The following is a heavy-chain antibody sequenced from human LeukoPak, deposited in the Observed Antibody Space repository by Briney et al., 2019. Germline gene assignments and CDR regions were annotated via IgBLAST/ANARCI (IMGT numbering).Heavy chain of an antibody. V-gene: IGHV4-34*01. J-gene: IGHJ4*02. CDR3: ARVGFDY. CDR1: GGSFSGYY. CDR2: INHGGST. D-gene: IGHD3-16*01. Sequence: SETLSLTCAVYGGSFSGYYWSWIRQPPGKGLEWIGEINHGGSTNYNPSLKSRVTISVDTSKNQFSLKLSSVTAADTAVYYCARVGFDYWGQGTLVTVSS.